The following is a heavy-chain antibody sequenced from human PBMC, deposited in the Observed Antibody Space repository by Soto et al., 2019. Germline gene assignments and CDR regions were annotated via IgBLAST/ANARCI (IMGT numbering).Heavy chain of an antibody. CDR1: GGTFSSYA. CDR3: ATRGRAAAGDYYYYGMDV. Sequence: QVQLVQSGAEVKKPGSSVKVSCKASGGTFSSYAISWVRQAPGQGLEWMGGIIPIFGTANYAQKFQGRVTITADKSTSTAYMEMSSLRSEDTAMYYCATRGRAAAGDYYYYGMDVWGQGTTVTVSS. V-gene: IGHV1-69*06. CDR2: IIPIFGTA. J-gene: IGHJ6*02. D-gene: IGHD6-13*01.